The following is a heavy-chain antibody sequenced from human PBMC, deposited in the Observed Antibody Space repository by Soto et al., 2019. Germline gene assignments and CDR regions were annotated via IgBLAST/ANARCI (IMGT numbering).Heavy chain of an antibody. D-gene: IGHD5-12*01. J-gene: IGHJ4*02. CDR1: GGTFSSYA. Sequence: GASVKVSCKASGGTFSSYAISWVRQAPGQGLEWMGGIIPIFGTANYAQKFQGRVTITADESTSTAYMELSSLRSEDTAVYFCARGGGYGHPHYFDYWGQGTQVTVSS. V-gene: IGHV1-69*13. CDR3: ARGGGYGHPHYFDY. CDR2: IIPIFGTA.